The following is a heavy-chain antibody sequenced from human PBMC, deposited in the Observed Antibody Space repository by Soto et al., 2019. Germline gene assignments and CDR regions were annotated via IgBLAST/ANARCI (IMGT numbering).Heavy chain of an antibody. V-gene: IGHV1-18*01. D-gene: IGHD3-3*01. Sequence: GASVKVSCKASGYTFTSYGISWVRQAPGQGLEWMGWISAYNGNTNYAQKLQGRVTMTTDTSTSTAYMELRSLRSDDTAVYYCARENSDGYDFWSGQPRYWFDPWGQGTLVTVSS. CDR3: ARENSDGYDFWSGQPRYWFDP. J-gene: IGHJ5*02. CDR1: GYTFTSYG. CDR2: ISAYNGNT.